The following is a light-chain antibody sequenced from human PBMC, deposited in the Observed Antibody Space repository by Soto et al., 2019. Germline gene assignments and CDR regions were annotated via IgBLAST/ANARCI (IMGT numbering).Light chain of an antibody. CDR2: AAS. V-gene: IGKV1-12*01. J-gene: IGKJ5*01. Sequence: DIHMSQSPSFVSASVGYRFTITCRASQGISRWLDWYQQKPGKAPKLLIYAASSLQSGVPSRFRGSGSGTHFTLTISSLQPEDFEPYYCQQANAFPLTFGQGTRLEIK. CDR3: QQANAFPLT. CDR1: QGISRW.